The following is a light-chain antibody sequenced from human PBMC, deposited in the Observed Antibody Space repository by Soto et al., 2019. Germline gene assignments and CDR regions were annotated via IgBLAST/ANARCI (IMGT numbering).Light chain of an antibody. Sequence: EIVLTQSPATLSLSPGDRATLSCRASHSVGSLLDWYRQKPGQAPRLLIYLGSNRATGSPPRFSGSGAGTEFTLTSSRLEPEDFAVYSCQQYGSSPWTFGQGTKVEIK. CDR1: HSVGSL. CDR3: QQYGSSPWT. V-gene: IGKV3-20*01. J-gene: IGKJ1*01. CDR2: LGS.